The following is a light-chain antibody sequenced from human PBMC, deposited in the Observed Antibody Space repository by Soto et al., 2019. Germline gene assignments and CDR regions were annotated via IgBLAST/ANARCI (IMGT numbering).Light chain of an antibody. V-gene: IGLV8-61*01. J-gene: IGLJ3*02. CDR2: STN. Sequence: VVTQEPSFSVSPGGTVTLTCGLSSGSVSTSYYPSWYQQTPGQAPRTLIYSTNPRSSGVPDRCSGSILGNKAALTITGAQADDESDYYCVLYMHSDMVFGGGTKLTVL. CDR3: VLYMHSDMV. CDR1: SGSVSTSYY.